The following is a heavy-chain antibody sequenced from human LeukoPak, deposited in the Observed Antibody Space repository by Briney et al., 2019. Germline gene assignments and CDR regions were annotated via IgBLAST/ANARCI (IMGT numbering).Heavy chain of an antibody. V-gene: IGHV1-18*01. CDR2: VSGYNGDT. Sequence: VSVKVSCKTSGYTFSRHGITWVRQAPGQGPEWMGWVSGYNGDTNYAKSVRGRVTMTTDTSTNTAYMELRSLRSDDTALYYCAGDRGRTFDFEFWGQGTQVTVS. D-gene: IGHD1-14*01. J-gene: IGHJ4*02. CDR1: GYTFSRHG. CDR3: AGDRGRTFDFEF.